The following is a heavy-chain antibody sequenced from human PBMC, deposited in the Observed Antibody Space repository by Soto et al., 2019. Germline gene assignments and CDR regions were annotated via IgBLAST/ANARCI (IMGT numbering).Heavy chain of an antibody. CDR1: GGSISSYY. Sequence: SETLSLTCTVSGGSISSYYWSWIRQPPGKGLEWIGYIYYSGSTNYNPSLKSRVTISVDTSKNQFSLKLSSVTAAGTAVYYCAREDMAVAFDYWGQGTLVTVSS. J-gene: IGHJ4*02. V-gene: IGHV4-59*01. D-gene: IGHD6-19*01. CDR2: IYYSGST. CDR3: AREDMAVAFDY.